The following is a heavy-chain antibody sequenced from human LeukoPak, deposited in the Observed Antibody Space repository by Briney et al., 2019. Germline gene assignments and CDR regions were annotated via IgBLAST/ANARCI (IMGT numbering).Heavy chain of an antibody. V-gene: IGHV4-39*01. CDR3: AKQQLVRCFDY. CDR2: IFYSGST. CDR1: GGSITSSSYY. J-gene: IGHJ4*02. D-gene: IGHD6-13*01. Sequence: PSETLSLTCTVSGGSITSSSYYWGWIRQPPGKGLEWIGSIFYSGSTYYNPSLKSRVTISVDTSKTQFSLKLSSVTAADTAAYYCAKQQLVRCFDYWGQGTLVTVSS.